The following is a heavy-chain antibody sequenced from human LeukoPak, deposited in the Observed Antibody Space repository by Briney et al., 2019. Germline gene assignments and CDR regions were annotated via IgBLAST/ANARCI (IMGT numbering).Heavy chain of an antibody. Sequence: SETLSLTCTVSGGSISSSSYYWGWIRQPPGKGLEWIGSIYYSGSTYYNPSLKSRVTISVDTSKNQLSLKLSSVTAADTAVYYWARSWSDYGVLDSHYYYYMDVWGKGTTVTVSS. V-gene: IGHV4-39*07. D-gene: IGHD4-17*01. J-gene: IGHJ6*03. CDR1: GGSISSSSYY. CDR2: IYYSGST. CDR3: ARSWSDYGVLDSHYYYYMDV.